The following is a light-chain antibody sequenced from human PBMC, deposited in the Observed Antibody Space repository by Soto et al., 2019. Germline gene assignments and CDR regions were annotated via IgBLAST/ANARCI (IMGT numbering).Light chain of an antibody. J-gene: IGKJ5*01. CDR2: DAS. V-gene: IGKV1-39*01. CDR1: HDISHY. CDR3: QQSFSTRPT. Sequence: DIQMTQSPSSLSASVGDRVTITCRASHDISHYLNWYQQKPGKAPKLLIYDASSLQVGVPSRFSGSGSGTDFTLTISSLQPEDFATYSCQQSFSTRPTFGQGTRVEIK.